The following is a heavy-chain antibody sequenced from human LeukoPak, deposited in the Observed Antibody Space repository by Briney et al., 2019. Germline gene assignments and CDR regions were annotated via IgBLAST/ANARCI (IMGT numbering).Heavy chain of an antibody. Sequence: ASVKVCCKASGHTFTGYYMHWVRQAPGQGLEWMGWINPNSGGTNYAQKFQGRVTMTRDTSITAAYMELSRLRFDDTAVYYCARGFGEPSGVDYWGQGTLVTVSS. CDR2: INPNSGGT. J-gene: IGHJ4*02. CDR3: ARGFGEPSGVDY. V-gene: IGHV1-2*02. D-gene: IGHD3-10*01. CDR1: GHTFTGYY.